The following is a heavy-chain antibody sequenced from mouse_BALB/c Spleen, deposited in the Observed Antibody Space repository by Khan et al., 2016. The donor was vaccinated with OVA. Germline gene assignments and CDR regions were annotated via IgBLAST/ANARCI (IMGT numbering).Heavy chain of an antibody. CDR3: ARDYWFAY. CDR2: IGSGDST. V-gene: IGHV5-6-5*01. J-gene: IGHJ3*01. Sequence: EVELVESGGGLVKPRGSLKLSCAASGFTFSNYAMSWVRQSPEKRLEWVASIGSGDSTYYLDSVKGRFTISRDNARNILYLQMSSLRSEDTAMYYCARDYWFAYWGQGTLVTVSA. CDR1: GFTFSNYA.